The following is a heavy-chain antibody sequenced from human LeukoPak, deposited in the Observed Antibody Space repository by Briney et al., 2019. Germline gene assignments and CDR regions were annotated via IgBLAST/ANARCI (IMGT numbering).Heavy chain of an antibody. Sequence: GGSLRLSCAASGFTFSSYAMHWVRQAPGKGLEWVAVISYDGSNKYYADSVKGRFTISRDNAKNSLYLQMNSLRAEDTAVYYCAGGSSWYLDYWGQGTLVTVSS. J-gene: IGHJ4*02. D-gene: IGHD6-13*01. CDR3: AGGSSWYLDY. CDR1: GFTFSSYA. CDR2: ISYDGSNK. V-gene: IGHV3-30*04.